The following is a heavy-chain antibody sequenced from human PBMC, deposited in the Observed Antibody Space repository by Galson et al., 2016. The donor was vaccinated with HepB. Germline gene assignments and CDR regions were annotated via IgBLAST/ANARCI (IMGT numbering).Heavy chain of an antibody. J-gene: IGHJ4*02. CDR3: ARARRSGSGWYFDY. D-gene: IGHD3-10*01. Sequence: LSLTCTVSGGSITITDYYWSWIRQHPGKGLEWIGYIYCSGTTYYSPSLKSRVTISVDTSKSQFSLRLSSVTAADTAVYYCARARRSGSGWYFDYWGQGALVTVSS. V-gene: IGHV4-31*03. CDR2: IYCSGTT. CDR1: GGSITITDYY.